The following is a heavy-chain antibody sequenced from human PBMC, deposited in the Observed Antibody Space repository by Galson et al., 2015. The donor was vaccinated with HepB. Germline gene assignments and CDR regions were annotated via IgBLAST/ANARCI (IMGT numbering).Heavy chain of an antibody. CDR1: GFIFRTYA. CDR2: ISNHGGTI. CDR3: VKGEVGVAWNVDL. V-gene: IGHV3-64*05. Sequence: SLRLSCAASGFIFRTYAMHWVRQAPGKGLEYVSAISNHGGTIYYADSVKGRFTISRDNSKNTLYVQMRSLRVEDAAVYYCVKGEVGVAWNVDLWGRGTLVSVSS. D-gene: IGHD2-15*01. J-gene: IGHJ2*01.